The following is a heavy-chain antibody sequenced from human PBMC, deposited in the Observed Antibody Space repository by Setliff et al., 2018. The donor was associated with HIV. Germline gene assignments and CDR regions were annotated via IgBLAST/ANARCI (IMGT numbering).Heavy chain of an antibody. Sequence: ASVKVSCKASGYTFTGYYIHWVRQAPGQGLEWMGWINPNSGDTNYAQNFQGRVTMTMDTSISTAYMELSRLRSDDTAVYYCARDSGSYCTNGVCPPGYYMDVWGKGTTVTVSS. CDR1: GYTFTGYY. V-gene: IGHV1-2*02. J-gene: IGHJ6*03. CDR3: ARDSGSYCTNGVCPPGYYMDV. CDR2: INPNSGDT. D-gene: IGHD2-8*01.